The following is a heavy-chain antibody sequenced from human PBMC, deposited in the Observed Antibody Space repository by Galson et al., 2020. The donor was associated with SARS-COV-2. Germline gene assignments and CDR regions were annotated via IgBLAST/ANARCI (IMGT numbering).Heavy chain of an antibody. J-gene: IGHJ4*02. CDR3: ARDRLGLFRQAAEFDY. CDR2: IYYSGST. D-gene: IGHD6-13*01. Sequence: SATLSLTCTVSGGPVSSGSYYWSWIRQPPGKGLEWIGYIYYSGSTNYNTSLQSRVTISVDTSKNQFSLKLSSVTAADTAVYYCARDRLGLFRQAAEFDYWGQGTLVTVSS. CDR1: GGPVSSGSYY. V-gene: IGHV4-61*01.